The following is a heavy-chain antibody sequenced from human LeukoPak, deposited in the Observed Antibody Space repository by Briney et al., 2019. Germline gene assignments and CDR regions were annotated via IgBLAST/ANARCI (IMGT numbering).Heavy chain of an antibody. CDR3: ARGQPWYYYDSSGYYYYY. Sequence: KSSETLSLTCAVSGYSISSGYYWGWIRQPPGKGLEWIGSIYHSGSTYYNPSLKSRVTISIDRSKNQFSLKLSSVTAADTAVYYCARGQPWYYYDSSGYYYYYWGQGTLVTVSS. CDR1: GYSISSGYY. D-gene: IGHD3-22*01. CDR2: IYHSGST. V-gene: IGHV4-38-2*01. J-gene: IGHJ4*02.